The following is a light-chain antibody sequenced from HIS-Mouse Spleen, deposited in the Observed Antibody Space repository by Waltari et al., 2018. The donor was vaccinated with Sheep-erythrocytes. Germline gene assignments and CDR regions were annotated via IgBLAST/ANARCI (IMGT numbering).Light chain of an antibody. CDR2: DVS. CDR3: CSYAGSYNHV. CDR1: SSYVGGYNY. J-gene: IGLJ1*01. V-gene: IGLV2-11*01. Sequence: QSALTQPRSVSGSPGQPVTIPCTGTSSYVGGYNYGSWYQQHPGKAPKLMIYDVSKRPSGVPDRFSGSKSGNTASLTISGLQAEDEADYYCCSYAGSYNHVFATGTKVTVL.